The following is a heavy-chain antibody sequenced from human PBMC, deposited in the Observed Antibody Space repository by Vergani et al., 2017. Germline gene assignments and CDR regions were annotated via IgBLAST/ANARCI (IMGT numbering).Heavy chain of an antibody. CDR1: GYSISSGYY. J-gene: IGHJ4*02. D-gene: IGHD3-10*01. CDR3: ARLXDGSGSYYNAYFDY. CDR2: IYHSGST. Sequence: QVQLQESGPGLVKPSETLALTCAVSGYSISSGYYWGWIRQPPGKGLEWIGSIYHSGSTYYNPSLKSRVTISVDTSKNQFSLKLSSVTAADTAVYYCARLXDGSGSYYNAYFDYWGQGTLVTVSS. V-gene: IGHV4-38-2*01.